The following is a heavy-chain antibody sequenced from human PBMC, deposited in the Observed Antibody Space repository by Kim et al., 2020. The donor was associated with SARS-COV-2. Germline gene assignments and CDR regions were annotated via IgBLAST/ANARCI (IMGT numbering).Heavy chain of an antibody. D-gene: IGHD3-22*01. CDR2: INTNTGNP. J-gene: IGHJ4*02. Sequence: ASVKVSCKASGYTFTTYGMNWVRQAPGQGLEWMGWINTNTGNPTFAQAFTGRFVFSLDTSVSTAYLQISSLKAEDTAVYYCARTFYDNSGYYYVDYWGQGTLVTVSS. CDR1: GYTFTTYG. CDR3: ARTFYDNSGYYYVDY. V-gene: IGHV7-4-1*02.